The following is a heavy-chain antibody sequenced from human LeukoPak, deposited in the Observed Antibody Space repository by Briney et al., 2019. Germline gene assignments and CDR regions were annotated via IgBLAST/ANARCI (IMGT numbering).Heavy chain of an antibody. Sequence: PSETLPLTCTVSGGSISSSSYYWGWIRQPPGKGLEWIGSIYYSGSTYYNPSLKSRVTISVDTSKNQFSLKLSSVTAADTAVYYCARGGGSYLYYYYHGMDVWGQGTTVTVSS. CDR2: IYYSGST. D-gene: IGHD1-26*01. V-gene: IGHV4-39*07. J-gene: IGHJ6*02. CDR3: ARGGGSYLYYYYHGMDV. CDR1: GGSISSSSYY.